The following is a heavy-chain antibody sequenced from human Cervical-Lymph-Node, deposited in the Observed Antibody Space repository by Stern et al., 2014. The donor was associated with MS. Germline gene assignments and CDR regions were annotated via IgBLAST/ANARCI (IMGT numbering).Heavy chain of an antibody. V-gene: IGHV3-23*01. D-gene: IGHD6-13*01. CDR2: ISGSGRST. CDR3: AKDHRIAAPGSTPFDS. J-gene: IGHJ4*02. CDR1: GFTFNSYA. Sequence: VQLMQSGGGVAQPGGSLRLSCVVSGFTFNSYAMNWVRQAPGKGLIWVSSISGSGRSTYYTDSVKGRFTISRDNSKKTLYLQMNGLRVEDTAVYYCAKDHRIAAPGSTPFDSWGPGTLVTVSS.